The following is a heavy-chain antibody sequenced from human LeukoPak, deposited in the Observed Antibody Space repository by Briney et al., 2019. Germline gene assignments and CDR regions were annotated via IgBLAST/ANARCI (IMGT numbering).Heavy chain of an antibody. CDR2: IKQDGSQK. CDR3: AKVLAARPA. V-gene: IGHV3-7*05. Sequence: GGSLRLSCATSGFTFRNTWMCWGRHAPGKGLQWVANIKQDGSQKYYVDSVKGRFTISRDNAKSSLYLQMDSLRAEETAMYYCAKVLAARPAWGQGTLVTVSS. D-gene: IGHD6-6*01. CDR1: GFTFRNTW. J-gene: IGHJ4*02.